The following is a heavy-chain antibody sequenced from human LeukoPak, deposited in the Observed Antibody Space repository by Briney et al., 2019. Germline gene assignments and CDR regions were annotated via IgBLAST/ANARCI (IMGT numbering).Heavy chain of an antibody. V-gene: IGHV5-51*01. J-gene: IGHJ4*02. CDR1: GYSFTSYW. CDR2: IYPGDSDT. CDR3: ARLERSGSHQFDY. D-gene: IGHD3-3*01. Sequence: GESLKISCKGSGYSFTSYWIGWVRQMPGKGLEWMGIIYPGDSDTRYSPSFQGQVTTSADKSISTAYLQWCSLKASDTAMYYCARLERSGSHQFDYWGQGTLVTVSS.